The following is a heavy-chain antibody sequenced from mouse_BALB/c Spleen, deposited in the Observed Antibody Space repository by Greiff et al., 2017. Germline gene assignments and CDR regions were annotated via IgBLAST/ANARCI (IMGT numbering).Heavy chain of an antibody. CDR2: IDPANGNT. CDR1: GFNITDTY. CDR3: AGRGDGYFDV. V-gene: IGHV14-3*02. Sequence: EVQLQQSGAELVKPGASVKLSCTASGFNITDTYMHWVKQRPEQGLEWIGRIDPANGNTKYDPKFQGKATITADTSSNTAYLQLSSLTSEDTAVYYCAGRGDGYFDVWGAGTTVTVSS. J-gene: IGHJ1*01. D-gene: IGHD3-3*01.